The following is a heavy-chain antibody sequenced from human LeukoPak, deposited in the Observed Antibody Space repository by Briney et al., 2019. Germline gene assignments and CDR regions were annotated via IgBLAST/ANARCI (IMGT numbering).Heavy chain of an antibody. D-gene: IGHD2-8*01. Sequence: PSETLSLTCTVSGGSINTPNYYWGWIRQTPGKGLEWIGTIFHSGKTYYNPSLKSRVTISLDRSKNQFSLKVTSVTASDTAVYFCARTRLGVSLPSVLGGGWFDPWGQGTLVTVSS. CDR1: GGSINTPNYY. CDR2: IFHSGKT. J-gene: IGHJ5*02. CDR3: ARTRLGVSLPSVLGGGWFDP. V-gene: IGHV4-39*07.